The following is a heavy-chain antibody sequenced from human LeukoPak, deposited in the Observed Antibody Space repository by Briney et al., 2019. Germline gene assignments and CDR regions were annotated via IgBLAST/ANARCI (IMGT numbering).Heavy chain of an antibody. V-gene: IGHV4-61*10. D-gene: IGHD6-19*01. CDR2: IYYSGST. Sequence: SETLSLTCTVSGGSISSGSYYWSWIRQPAGKGLEWIGYIYYSGSTNYNPSLKSRVTISVDTSKNQFSLKLSSVTAADTAVYYCARHIRSSGTLYYYYYGMDVWGQGTTVTVSS. J-gene: IGHJ6*02. CDR1: GGSISSGSYY. CDR3: ARHIRSSGTLYYYYYGMDV.